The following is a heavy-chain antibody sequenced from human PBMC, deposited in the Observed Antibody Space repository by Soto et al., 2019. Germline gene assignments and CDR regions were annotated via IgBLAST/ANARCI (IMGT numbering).Heavy chain of an antibody. Sequence: QVQVVESGGSVVQPGRSLRLSCAASGFTFSSHAMNWVSQAPGKGLEWVAFISYDGSNQHYADSVKGRFTISRDNSENTLYLQMNSLRGEDTAMYYCARDLGAWKFDYWGQGTLVTVSS. CDR3: ARDLGAWKFDY. J-gene: IGHJ4*02. CDR2: ISYDGSNQ. V-gene: IGHV3-30-3*01. D-gene: IGHD1-1*01. CDR1: GFTFSSHA.